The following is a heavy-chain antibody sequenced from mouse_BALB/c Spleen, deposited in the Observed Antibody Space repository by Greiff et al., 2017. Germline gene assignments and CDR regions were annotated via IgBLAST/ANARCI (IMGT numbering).Heavy chain of an antibody. CDR2: IDPYNGGT. V-gene: IGHV1S135*01. CDR1: GYAFTSYN. J-gene: IGHJ3*01. CDR3: ARGYLGFAY. Sequence: VHVKQSGPELVKPGASVKVSCKASGYAFTSYNMHWVKQSHGKSLEWIGYIDPYNGGTSYNQKFKGKATLTVDKSSSTAYMHLNSLTSEDSAVYYCARGYLGFAYWGQGTLVTVSA.